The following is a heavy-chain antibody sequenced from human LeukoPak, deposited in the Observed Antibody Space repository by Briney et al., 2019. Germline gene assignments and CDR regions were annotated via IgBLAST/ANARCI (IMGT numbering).Heavy chain of an antibody. V-gene: IGHV5-51*01. D-gene: IGHD6-19*01. CDR3: ARQTGIAVADY. Sequence: GESLKISCKGSGYSFSSYWIGWVRQMPGKGLEWMGLIYPGDSDTRYSPSFQGQVTISADKSISTAYLQWSSLKASDTAIYYCARQTGIAVADYWGQGTLVIVSS. CDR1: GYSFSSYW. J-gene: IGHJ4*02. CDR2: IYPGDSDT.